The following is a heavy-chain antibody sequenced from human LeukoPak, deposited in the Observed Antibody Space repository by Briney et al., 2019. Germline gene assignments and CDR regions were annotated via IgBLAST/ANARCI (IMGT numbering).Heavy chain of an antibody. CDR3: AKTSREFRDSSGGYDY. Sequence: PGGSLRLSCEASGFTFSNYDMHWVRQAPGRGLEWVAISSYDGSDKYYADSVKGRFTISRDNSKSTLYLQMNSLRSEDTAVYYCAKTSREFRDSSGGYDYWGQGILVTVSS. CDR1: GFTFSNYD. J-gene: IGHJ4*02. V-gene: IGHV3-30*18. D-gene: IGHD3-22*01. CDR2: SSYDGSDK.